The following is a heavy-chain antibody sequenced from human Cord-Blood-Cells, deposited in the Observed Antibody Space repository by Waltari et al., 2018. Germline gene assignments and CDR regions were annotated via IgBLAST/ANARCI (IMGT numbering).Heavy chain of an antibody. CDR3: ASTSYYDFWSGYWGYEHFDY. CDR1: GGSISSTSYY. D-gene: IGHD3-3*01. Sequence: QLQLQESGPGLVKPSETLSLTCTVSGGSISSTSYYWGWIRQPPVTGLEWIGSSYYSGSTYYNPSLKSRVTISVDTSKNQFSLKLSSVTAADTAVYYCASTSYYDFWSGYWGYEHFDYWGQGTLVTVSS. CDR2: SYYSGST. V-gene: IGHV4-39*01. J-gene: IGHJ4*02.